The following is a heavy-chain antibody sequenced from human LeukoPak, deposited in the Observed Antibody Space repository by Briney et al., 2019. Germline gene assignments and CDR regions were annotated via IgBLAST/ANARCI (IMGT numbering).Heavy chain of an antibody. V-gene: IGHV3-30*18. CDR3: AKDGGFYGENLDY. J-gene: IGHJ4*02. D-gene: IGHD4-17*01. CDR2: ISYDGSSK. CDR1: GFTFSSYG. Sequence: PGGSLRLSCVASGFTFSSYGMHWVRQAPGKGLEWVAVISYDGSSKYYADSVKGRFTISRDNSKNTLFLQMNSLRADDTAVFYCAKDGGFYGENLDYWGQGTLVTVSS.